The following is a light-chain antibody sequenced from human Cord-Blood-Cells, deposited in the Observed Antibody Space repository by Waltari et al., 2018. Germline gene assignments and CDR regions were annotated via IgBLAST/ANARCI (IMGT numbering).Light chain of an antibody. Sequence: QSALTQPASVSGSPGQSITVSCPGTSRDVGGYNYVSWYQQHPGKAPKLMIYDVSNRPSGVSNRFSGSKSGNTASLTISGLQAEDEADYYCSSYTSSSTSVVFGGGTKLTVL. CDR3: SSYTSSSTSVV. J-gene: IGLJ2*01. CDR2: DVS. V-gene: IGLV2-14*01. CDR1: SRDVGGYNY.